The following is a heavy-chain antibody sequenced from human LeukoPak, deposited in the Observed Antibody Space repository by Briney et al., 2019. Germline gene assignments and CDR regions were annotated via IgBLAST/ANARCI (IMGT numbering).Heavy chain of an antibody. D-gene: IGHD3-3*01. CDR2: IYHSGST. CDR1: GYSISSGYY. J-gene: IGHJ5*02. CDR3: AGGGLLRFLEWFATKNWFDP. Sequence: SETLSLTCAVSGYSISSGYYWGWIRQPPGKGLEWIGSIYHSGSTYYNPSLKSRVTISVDTSKNQFSLKLSSVTAADTAVYYCAGGGLLRFLEWFATKNWFDPWGQGTLVTVSS. V-gene: IGHV4-38-2*01.